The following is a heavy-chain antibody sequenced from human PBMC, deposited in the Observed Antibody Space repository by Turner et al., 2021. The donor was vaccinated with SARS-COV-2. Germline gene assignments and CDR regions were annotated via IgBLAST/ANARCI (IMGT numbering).Heavy chain of an antibody. V-gene: IGHV3-30*18. CDR3: AKDLGQLDWFDP. CDR2: ISYDGSNK. J-gene: IGHJ5*02. Sequence: QVQLLESGGGVVQPGRSLRLSCAASGFTFSSYGMHWVRQAPGKGLEWVAVISYDGSNKYYADSVKGRFTISRDNSKNTLYLQMNSLRAEDTAVYYCAKDLGQLDWFDPWGQGTLVTVSS. D-gene: IGHD6-13*01. CDR1: GFTFSSYG.